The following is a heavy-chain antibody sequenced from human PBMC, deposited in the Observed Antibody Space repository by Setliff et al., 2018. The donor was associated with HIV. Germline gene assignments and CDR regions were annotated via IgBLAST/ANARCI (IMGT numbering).Heavy chain of an antibody. Sequence: PGESLKISCKGSGYSFTNYWIGWVRRMPGKGLEWMGIIYPGDSDIQYSPSLQGQVTISADKSTSTAFLQWSSLKASDTAMYYCVRATTVPYMDVWGKGTTVTVSS. CDR3: VRATTVPYMDV. CDR1: GYSFTNYW. V-gene: IGHV5-51*01. CDR2: IYPGDSDI. J-gene: IGHJ6*03. D-gene: IGHD4-17*01.